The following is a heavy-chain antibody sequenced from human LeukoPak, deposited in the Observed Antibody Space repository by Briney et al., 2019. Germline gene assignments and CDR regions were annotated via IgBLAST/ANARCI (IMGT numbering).Heavy chain of an antibody. J-gene: IGHJ4*02. CDR3: ARGRGSGWYRSSSYYFDY. CDR1: GYTFTSYY. V-gene: IGHV1-46*01. CDR2: INPSGGST. D-gene: IGHD6-19*01. Sequence: ASVKVSCKASGYTFTSYYMHWVRQAPGQGLEWMGIINPSGGSTSYAQKFQGRVTMTRDTSTSTVYMELSNLRSEDTAVYYCARGRGSGWYRSSSYYFDYWGQGTLVTVSS.